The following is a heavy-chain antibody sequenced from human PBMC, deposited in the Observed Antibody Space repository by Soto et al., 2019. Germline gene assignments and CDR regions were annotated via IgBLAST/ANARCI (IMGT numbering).Heavy chain of an antibody. D-gene: IGHD5-18*01. Sequence: QVQLQESGPGLVKPSQTLSLTCSVSGGSINSGGHYWSWIRQHPGKGLEWIGHIYKTGSTDFNPSLQDGLTISIDTPKNQFSLSLRSVTDADTAVYYCARDRIQFSVDVWGQGTTVTVSS. CDR1: GGSINSGGHY. CDR3: ARDRIQFSVDV. V-gene: IGHV4-31*03. CDR2: IYKTGST. J-gene: IGHJ6*02.